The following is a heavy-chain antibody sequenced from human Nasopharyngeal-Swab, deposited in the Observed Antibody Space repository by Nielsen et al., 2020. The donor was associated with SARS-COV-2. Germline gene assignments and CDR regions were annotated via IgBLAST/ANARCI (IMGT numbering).Heavy chain of an antibody. J-gene: IGHJ1*01. CDR1: GYTFTSFA. D-gene: IGHD3-3*01. Sequence: ASVKVSCKASGYTFTSFAMNWVRQAPGQGLEWMGWINTNTGNPMYAQGFTGRFVFSLDTSVSTAYLQISGLTAEDTAVYYCARPFGPLYEYFDHWGQGTLVTISS. CDR3: ARPFGPLYEYFDH. CDR2: INTNTGNP. V-gene: IGHV7-4-1*02.